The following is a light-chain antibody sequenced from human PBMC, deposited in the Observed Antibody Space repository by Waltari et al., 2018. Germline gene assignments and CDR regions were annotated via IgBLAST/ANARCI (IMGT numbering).Light chain of an antibody. CDR2: GAS. J-gene: IGKJ1*01. V-gene: IGKV3-15*01. CDR3: QQYNNWPQT. CDR1: ERIHIK. Sequence: EIVMTQSPASLSVSPGERVTLSCRASERIHIKLAWYQQKPGQAPRLLIYGASTRATDIPARFSGSGSGTAFTLTISNMQSEDFAVYYCQQYNNWPQTFGQGTKVEIK.